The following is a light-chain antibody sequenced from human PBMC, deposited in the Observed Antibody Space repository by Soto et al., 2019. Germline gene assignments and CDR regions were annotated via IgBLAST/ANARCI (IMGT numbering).Light chain of an antibody. V-gene: IGKV3-20*01. CDR3: QQYGSSLAT. J-gene: IGKJ4*01. CDR2: GAS. Sequence: EIVLTQSPGTLSLSPGDRATFFCWASQSVSSSYLAWYQQKPGQAPRLLIYGASSSATGIPDRFSGSGSGTDFTLTISRLEPEDFAVYYCQQYGSSLATFGGGTKVEIK. CDR1: QSVSSSY.